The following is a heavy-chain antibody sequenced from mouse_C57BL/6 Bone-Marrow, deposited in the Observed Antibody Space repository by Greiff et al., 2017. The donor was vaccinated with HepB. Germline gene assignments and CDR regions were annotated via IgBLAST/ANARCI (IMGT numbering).Heavy chain of an antibody. CDR3: ARFLSSPFAY. V-gene: IGHV1-54*01. CDR2: INPGSGGT. Sequence: QVQLKESGAELVRPGTSVKVSCKASGYAFTNYLLEWVKQRPGQGLEWIGVINPGSGGTNYNEKFKGKATLTADKSSSTAYMQLSSLTSEDSAVYFCARFLSSPFAYWGQGTLVTVSA. J-gene: IGHJ3*01. D-gene: IGHD1-1*01. CDR1: GYAFTNYL.